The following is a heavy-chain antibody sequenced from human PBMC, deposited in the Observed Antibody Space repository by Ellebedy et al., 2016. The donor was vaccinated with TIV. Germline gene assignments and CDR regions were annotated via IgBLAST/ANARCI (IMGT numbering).Heavy chain of an antibody. CDR2: ISSSSSYI. J-gene: IGHJ4*02. CDR1: GFTFSSYS. V-gene: IGHV3-21*01. D-gene: IGHD5-18*01. CDR3: ARDAEYSYGYFDY. Sequence: PGGSLRLSCAASGFTFSSYSMNWVRQAPGKGLEWVSSISSSSSYIYYADSVKGRFTISRDNAKNSLYLQMNSLRAEDTAVYYCARDAEYSYGYFDYWGQGTLVTVSS.